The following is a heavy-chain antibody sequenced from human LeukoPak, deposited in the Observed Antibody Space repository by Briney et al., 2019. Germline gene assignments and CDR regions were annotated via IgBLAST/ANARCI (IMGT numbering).Heavy chain of an antibody. V-gene: IGHV4-39*01. CDR2: IYYSGST. D-gene: IGHD3-16*01. Sequence: PSETLSLTCTVSGGSISSSNYYWGWIRQPPGKGLEWIGSIYYSGSTYHNPSLKSRVTISVDTSKNQFSLKLSSVTAADTAVYYCAHFRGGSFDFWGQGTMVTVSS. J-gene: IGHJ3*01. CDR1: GGSISSSNYY. CDR3: AHFRGGSFDF.